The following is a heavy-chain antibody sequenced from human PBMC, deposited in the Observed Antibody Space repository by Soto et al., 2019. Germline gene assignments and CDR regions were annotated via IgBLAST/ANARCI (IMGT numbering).Heavy chain of an antibody. CDR3: ARGGGYCSSTSCPLYYYYYGMDV. CDR1: GDTFTGYD. J-gene: IGHJ6*02. Sequence: ASGKVPCKASGDTFTGYDMHWVRQSPGQGLEWMGWINPNSGGTNHAQKFQGRVTMTRDTSISRAYMELSRLRSDDTAVYYCARGGGYCSSTSCPLYYYYYGMDVWGQGTTVTVSS. D-gene: IGHD2-2*01. CDR2: INPNSGGT. V-gene: IGHV1-2*02.